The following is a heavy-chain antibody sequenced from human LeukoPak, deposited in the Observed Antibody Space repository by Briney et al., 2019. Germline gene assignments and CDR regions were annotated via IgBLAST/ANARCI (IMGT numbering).Heavy chain of an antibody. V-gene: IGHV3-33*01. CDR1: GFTFSSYG. D-gene: IGHD3-10*01. Sequence: GGSLRLSCAASGFTFSSYGMHWVRQAPGKGLEWVAVIWYDGSNKYYADSVKGRFTIPRDNSKNTLYLQMNSLRAEDAAVYYCARGGYYLYGMDVWGQGTTVTVSS. CDR2: IWYDGSNK. J-gene: IGHJ6*02. CDR3: ARGGYYLYGMDV.